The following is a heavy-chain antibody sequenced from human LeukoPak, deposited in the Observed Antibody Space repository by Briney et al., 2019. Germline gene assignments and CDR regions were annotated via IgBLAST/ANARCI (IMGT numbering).Heavy chain of an antibody. CDR3: ARVSGSGPIPLLDYYYYYGMDV. D-gene: IGHD3-10*01. J-gene: IGHJ6*02. V-gene: IGHV1-8*01. Sequence: GASVKVSCKASGYTFTSYDINWVRQATGQGLEWMGWMNPNSGNTGYAQKFQGRVTMTRNTSISTAYMELSSLRSEDTAVYYCARVSGSGPIPLLDYYYYYGMDVWGQGTTVTVSS. CDR1: GYTFTSYD. CDR2: MNPNSGNT.